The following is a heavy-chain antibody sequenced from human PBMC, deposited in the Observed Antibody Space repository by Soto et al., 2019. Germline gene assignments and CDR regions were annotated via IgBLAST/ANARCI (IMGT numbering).Heavy chain of an antibody. CDR1: GGSISSYY. Sequence: SETLSLTCTVSGGSISSYYWSWIRQPPGKGLEWIGYIYYSGSTNYNPSLKSRVTISVDTSKNQFSLKLSSVTAEDTAVYYCARDFSYYFDYWGQGTLVTVSS. CDR2: IYYSGST. CDR3: ARDFSYYFDY. V-gene: IGHV4-59*01. J-gene: IGHJ4*02.